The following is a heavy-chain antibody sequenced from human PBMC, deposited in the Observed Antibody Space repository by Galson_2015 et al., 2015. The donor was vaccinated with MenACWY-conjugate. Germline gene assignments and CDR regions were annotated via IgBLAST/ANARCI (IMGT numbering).Heavy chain of an antibody. V-gene: IGHV3-23*01. CDR3: AKGGIVVVTIQPFDY. CDR2: ISGSGGST. J-gene: IGHJ4*02. D-gene: IGHD3-22*01. CDR1: GFTFSSYA. Sequence: SLRLSCAASGFTFSSYAMSWVRQAPGKGLEWVSAISGSGGSTYYADSVKGRFTISRDNSKNTLYLQMNSLRAEDTAVYYCAKGGIVVVTIQPFDYWGQGTLVTVSS.